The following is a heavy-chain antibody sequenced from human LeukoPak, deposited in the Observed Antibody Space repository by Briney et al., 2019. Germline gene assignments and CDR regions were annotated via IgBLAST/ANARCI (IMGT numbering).Heavy chain of an antibody. J-gene: IGHJ4*02. CDR3: AKDPTYYDILTFDY. D-gene: IGHD3-9*01. Sequence: GGSLRLSCAASGFTFSSYALSWVRQAPGKGLEWVSAISGSGGSTYYADSVKGRFTISRDNSKNTLYLQMNSLRAEDTAVYYCAKDPTYYDILTFDYWGQGTLVTVSS. V-gene: IGHV3-23*01. CDR2: ISGSGGST. CDR1: GFTFSSYA.